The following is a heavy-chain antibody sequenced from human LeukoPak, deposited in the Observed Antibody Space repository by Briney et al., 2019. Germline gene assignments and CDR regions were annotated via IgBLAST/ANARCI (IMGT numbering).Heavy chain of an antibody. CDR2: IYPGDSDT. V-gene: IGHV5-51*01. J-gene: IGHJ6*03. D-gene: IGHD6-13*01. CDR3: ARLGAAAGTGYYYMDV. Sequence: GESLKISCKGSGYSFTSYWIGWVRQMSGKGLEWMGIIYPGDSDTRYSPSFQGQVNISADKSISAAYLQWSSLKASDTAMYYCARLGAAAGTGYYYMDVWGKGTTVTVSS. CDR1: GYSFTSYW.